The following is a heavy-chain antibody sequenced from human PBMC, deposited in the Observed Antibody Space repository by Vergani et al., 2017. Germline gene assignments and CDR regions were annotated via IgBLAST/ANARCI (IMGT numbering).Heavy chain of an antibody. CDR2: IYPGDSDT. CDR3: ARQGGDSSSWSAFYGDWFDP. J-gene: IGHJ5*02. V-gene: IGHV5-51*01. Sequence: EVQLVQSGAEVKKPGESLKISCKGSGYSFTSYWIGCVRQMPGKGLEWMGIIYPGDSDTRYSPSFQGQVTISADKSISTAYLQWSSLKASDTAMYYCARQGGDSSSWSAFYGDWFDPWGQGTLVTVSS. D-gene: IGHD6-13*01. CDR1: GYSFTSYW.